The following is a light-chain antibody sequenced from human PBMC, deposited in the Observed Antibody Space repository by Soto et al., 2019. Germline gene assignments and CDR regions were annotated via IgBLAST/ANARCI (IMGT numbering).Light chain of an antibody. V-gene: IGLV1-47*02. CDR1: SSNIGTNY. Sequence: QSVLTQPPSASGTPGQRVTISCSGSSSNIGTNYVIWYQHLPGTAPKVLIYNHNQRPSGVADRLSGSKSGTSASLAISGLRSEDEADYICAAWDDSLSAWVFGGGTKVTVL. CDR2: NHN. CDR3: AAWDDSLSAWV. J-gene: IGLJ3*02.